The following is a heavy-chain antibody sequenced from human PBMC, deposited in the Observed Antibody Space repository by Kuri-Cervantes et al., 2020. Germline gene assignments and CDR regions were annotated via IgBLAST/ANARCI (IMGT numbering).Heavy chain of an antibody. Sequence: SQTLSLTCAVYGGSFSGYYWSWIRQPPGKGLEWIGSIYYSGSTYYNPSFKSRVTISVDTSKNQFSLKLSSVTAADTAVYYCARKLIVGSRDFDYWGQGTLVTVSS. CDR1: GGSFSGYY. D-gene: IGHD1-26*01. CDR2: IYYSGST. J-gene: IGHJ4*02. CDR3: ARKLIVGSRDFDY. V-gene: IGHV4-34*01.